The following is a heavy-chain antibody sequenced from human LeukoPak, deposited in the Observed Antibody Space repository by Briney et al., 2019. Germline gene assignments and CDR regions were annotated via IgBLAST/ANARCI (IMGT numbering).Heavy chain of an antibody. CDR3: ARAKDSEVDAFDI. V-gene: IGHV3-30*04. CDR1: GFTFSSYA. J-gene: IGHJ3*02. D-gene: IGHD1-26*01. CDR2: LSYDGSNK. Sequence: GGSLRLSCAASGFTFSSYAMHWVRQAPGKGLEWVAVLSYDGSNKYYADSVKGRFTISRDNSKNTLYLQMNSLRAEDTAVYYCARAKDSEVDAFDIWGQGTMVTVSS.